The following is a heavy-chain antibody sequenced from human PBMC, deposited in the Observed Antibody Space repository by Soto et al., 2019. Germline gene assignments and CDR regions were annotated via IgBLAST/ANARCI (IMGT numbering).Heavy chain of an antibody. CDR1: GGSISSGNW. D-gene: IGHD6-6*01. Sequence: SETLSLTCTVSGGSISSGNWWSWVRQPPGKGLEWIGEIYHSGSTNYNPSLKSRVTISVDKSKNQFSLKLSSVTAADTAVYYCASRYSSSSLVSHYWGQGTLVTVSS. CDR2: IYHSGST. V-gene: IGHV4-4*02. CDR3: ASRYSSSSLVSHY. J-gene: IGHJ4*02.